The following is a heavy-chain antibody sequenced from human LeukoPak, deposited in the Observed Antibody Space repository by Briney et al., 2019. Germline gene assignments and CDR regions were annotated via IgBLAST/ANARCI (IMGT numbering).Heavy chain of an antibody. V-gene: IGHV3-74*03. J-gene: IGHJ4*02. Sequence: PGGSLRLSCSASGFTFSRYAMHWVRQAPGKGLVWVSRIHSDGISTTYADSVKGRFTISRDNSKNTLYLQMNSLRAEDTAVYYCARDLLGYSYDAYYFDFWGQGTLVTVSS. CDR2: IHSDGIST. D-gene: IGHD5-18*01. CDR3: ARDLLGYSYDAYYFDF. CDR1: GFTFSRYA.